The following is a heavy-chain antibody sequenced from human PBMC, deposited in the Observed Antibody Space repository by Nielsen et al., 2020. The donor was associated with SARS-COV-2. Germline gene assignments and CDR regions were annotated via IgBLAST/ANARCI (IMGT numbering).Heavy chain of an antibody. D-gene: IGHD3-10*01. CDR1: GFTFDDYA. V-gene: IGHV3-9*01. Sequence: SLRLSCAASGFTFDDYAMHWVRQAPGKGLEWVSGISWNSGSIGYADSVKGRFTISRDNAKNSLYLQMNSLRAEDTALYYCVGAIDAFDIWGQGTMVTVSS. CDR3: VGAIDAFDI. J-gene: IGHJ3*02. CDR2: ISWNSGSI.